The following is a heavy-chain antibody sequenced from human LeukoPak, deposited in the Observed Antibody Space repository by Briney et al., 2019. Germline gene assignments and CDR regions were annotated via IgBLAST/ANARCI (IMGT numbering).Heavy chain of an antibody. Sequence: PSETLSLTCTVSGGSISSSSYYWGWIRQPPGKGLEWIGSIYYSGSTYYNPSLKSRVTISVDTSKNQFSLKLSSVTAADTAVYYCARHGHVWGSYRPNWFDPWGQGTLVTVSS. CDR1: GGSISSSSYY. J-gene: IGHJ5*02. V-gene: IGHV4-39*01. CDR3: ARHGHVWGSYRPNWFDP. D-gene: IGHD3-16*02. CDR2: IYYSGST.